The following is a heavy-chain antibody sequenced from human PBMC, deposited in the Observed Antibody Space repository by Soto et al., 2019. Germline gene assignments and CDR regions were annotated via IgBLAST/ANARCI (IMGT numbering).Heavy chain of an antibody. CDR2: ISYDGTDK. J-gene: IGHJ5*01. D-gene: IGHD3-16*01. V-gene: IGHV3-30-3*01. CDR3: ARRYVVDS. CDR1: GFIFGSYA. Sequence: QVQLVESGGGEVPPGRSLRLSCTASGFIFGSYALHWVRQAPGKGLEWVAGISYDGTDKYYADSVRGRFTISRAKAKSTVFLEMNSLRPDDAAVYSCARRYVVDSLGQGTQVTVSS.